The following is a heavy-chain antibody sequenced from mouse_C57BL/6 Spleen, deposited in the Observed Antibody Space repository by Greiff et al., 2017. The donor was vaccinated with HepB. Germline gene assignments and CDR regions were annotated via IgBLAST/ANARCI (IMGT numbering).Heavy chain of an antibody. CDR3: ARWLLRNWYFDV. V-gene: IGHV1-54*01. Sequence: VQLKESGAELVRPGTSVKVSCKASGYAFTNYLIEWVKQRPGQGLEWIGVINPGSGGTNYNEKFKGKATLTADKSSSTAYMQLSSLTSEDSAVYFCARWLLRNWYFDVWGTGTTVTVSS. J-gene: IGHJ1*03. CDR2: INPGSGGT. CDR1: GYAFTNYL. D-gene: IGHD2-3*01.